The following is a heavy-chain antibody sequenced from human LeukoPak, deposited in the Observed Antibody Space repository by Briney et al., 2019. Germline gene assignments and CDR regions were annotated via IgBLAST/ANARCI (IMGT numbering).Heavy chain of an antibody. Sequence: PGGSLRLSCAASGFTFSSYGMHWVRQAPGKGLEWVAVIWYDGSNKYYADSVKGRFTISRDNSKNTLYLQMNSLRAEDTAVYYCARESQMTTVTGDYWAQGTLVSVSS. D-gene: IGHD4-17*01. CDR2: IWYDGSNK. J-gene: IGHJ4*02. CDR1: GFTFSSYG. V-gene: IGHV3-33*01. CDR3: ARESQMTTVTGDY.